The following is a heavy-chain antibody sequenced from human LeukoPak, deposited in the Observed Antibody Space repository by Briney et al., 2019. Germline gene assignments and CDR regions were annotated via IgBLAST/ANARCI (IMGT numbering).Heavy chain of an antibody. CDR3: AREGAYSYGLNFDY. J-gene: IGHJ4*02. V-gene: IGHV1-2*02. CDR1: GYTFTSYG. CDR2: INPNSGGT. D-gene: IGHD5-18*01. Sequence: GASVKVSCKASGYTFTSYGISWVRQAPGQGLEWMGWINPNSGGTNYAQKFQGRVTMTRDTSISTAYMELSRLRSDDTAVYYCAREGAYSYGLNFDYWGQGTLVTVSS.